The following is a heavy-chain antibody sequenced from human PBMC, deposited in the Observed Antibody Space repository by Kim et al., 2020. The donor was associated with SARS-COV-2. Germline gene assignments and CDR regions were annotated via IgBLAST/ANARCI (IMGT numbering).Heavy chain of an antibody. CDR3: ARDRSGYSGYSYYYGMDV. Sequence: RGRFTISRDNAKNSLYLHMNSLRAEDTALYYCARDRSGYSGYSYYYGMDVWGQGTTVTVSS. D-gene: IGHD5-12*01. J-gene: IGHJ6*02. V-gene: IGHV3-11*05.